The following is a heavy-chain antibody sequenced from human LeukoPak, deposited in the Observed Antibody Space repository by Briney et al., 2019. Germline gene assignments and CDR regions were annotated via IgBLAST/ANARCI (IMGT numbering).Heavy chain of an antibody. CDR3: ARDTQWLAYFDY. V-gene: IGHV4-59*02. J-gene: IGHJ4*02. D-gene: IGHD6-19*01. CDR2: IYYTGT. CDR1: GGSVTDYY. Sequence: PSETLSLTCTVSGGSVTDYYWSWIRQSPGKGLEWIGYIYYTGTSYNPSLKSRVTISADTSKNQFSLKLSSVTAADTAVYYCARDTQWLAYFDYWGQGTLVTVSS.